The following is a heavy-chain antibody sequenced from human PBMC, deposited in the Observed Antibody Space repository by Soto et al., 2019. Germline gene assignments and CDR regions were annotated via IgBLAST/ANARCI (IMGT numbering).Heavy chain of an antibody. V-gene: IGHV3-21*01. CDR3: ARWTDRTRLGSSWNYYGMDV. CDR1: GFTFSSYS. D-gene: IGHD6-13*01. CDR2: ISISSSYI. Sequence: PGGSRRLSCAASGFTFSSYSMSWVRQAPGKGLEWVSSISISSSYIYYADSVKGRFTISRDNAKNSLYLQMNSLRAEDTAVYYCARWTDRTRLGSSWNYYGMDVWGQGTTVTVSS. J-gene: IGHJ6*02.